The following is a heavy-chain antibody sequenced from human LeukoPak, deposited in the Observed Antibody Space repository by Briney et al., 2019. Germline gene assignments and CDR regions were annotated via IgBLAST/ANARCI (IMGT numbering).Heavy chain of an antibody. CDR3: VRREYSNKSPFDY. V-gene: IGHV4-39*01. CDR1: GGSISERNYY. J-gene: IGHJ4*02. CDR2: IYFSGNT. Sequence: SETLSLTCSVSGGSISERNYYWGWIHQPPGKGLEWIGSIYFSGNTYHNSSLKSRVTLSVDTSKNQFSLKLNSVTAADTAVYYCVRREYSNKSPFDYWGQGTLVTVSS. D-gene: IGHD4-11*01.